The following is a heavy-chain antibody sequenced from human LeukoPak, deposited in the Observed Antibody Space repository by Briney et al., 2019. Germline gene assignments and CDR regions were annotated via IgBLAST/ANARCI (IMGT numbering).Heavy chain of an antibody. V-gene: IGHV5-51*01. CDR3: ARGGPHYFDSSGYSDAFDI. CDR1: GYSFTRYW. Sequence: GESLKISCKGPGYSFTRYWIGWVRQMPGKGLEWMGIIYPGDSDTRYSPSFQGQVTISADKSISTAYLQWSSLKASDTAMYYCARGGPHYFDSSGYSDAFDIWGQGTMVTVSS. D-gene: IGHD3-22*01. CDR2: IYPGDSDT. J-gene: IGHJ3*02.